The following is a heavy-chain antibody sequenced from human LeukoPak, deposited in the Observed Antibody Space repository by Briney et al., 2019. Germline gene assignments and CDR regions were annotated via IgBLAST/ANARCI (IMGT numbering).Heavy chain of an antibody. D-gene: IGHD1-26*01. CDR1: GFIFNSYG. J-gene: IGHJ4*02. CDR2: IWYDGSNK. V-gene: IGHV3-33*06. CDR3: AKGVVGAFVY. Sequence: GGSPRLSCAASGFIFNSYGIHWVRQAPGKGLEWVAVIWYDGSNKYYADSVKGRFTISRDNSKNTLYLQMNSLRAEDTALYYCAKGVVGAFVYWGQGTLVTVSS.